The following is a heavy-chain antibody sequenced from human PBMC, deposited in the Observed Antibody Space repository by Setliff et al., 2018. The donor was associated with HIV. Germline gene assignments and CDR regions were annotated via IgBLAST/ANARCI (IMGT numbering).Heavy chain of an antibody. V-gene: IGHV4-59*12. Sequence: SETLSLTCSVSGGSISSYYWSWIRQPPGKGLEWIGYIYYNGSTYYNPSLKSRVSMSVDTSKDQVSLKLSTVTAADTAVYYCARDRAAFRLTYWGQGTLVTVSS. D-gene: IGHD3-3*02. CDR1: GGSISSYY. J-gene: IGHJ4*02. CDR3: ARDRAAFRLTY. CDR2: IYYNGST.